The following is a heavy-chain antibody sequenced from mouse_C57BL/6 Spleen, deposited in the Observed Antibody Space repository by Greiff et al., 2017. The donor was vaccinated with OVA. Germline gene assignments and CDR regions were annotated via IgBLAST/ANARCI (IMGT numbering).Heavy chain of an antibody. Sequence: DVMLVESGGGLVKPGGSLKLSCAASGFTFSDFGMHWVRQAPEKGLEWVAYISSGSSTIYYADTVKGRFTISRDNAKNTLFLQMTSLRSEDTAMYYCARRPGAMDYWGQGTSVTVSS. CDR2: ISSGSSTI. CDR1: GFTFSDFG. V-gene: IGHV5-17*01. J-gene: IGHJ4*01. CDR3: ARRPGAMDY.